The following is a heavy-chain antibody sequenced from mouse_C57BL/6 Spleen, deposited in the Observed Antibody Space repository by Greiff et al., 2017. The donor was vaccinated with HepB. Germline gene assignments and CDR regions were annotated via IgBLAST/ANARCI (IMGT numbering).Heavy chain of an antibody. CDR3: ARDTISSFDY. J-gene: IGHJ2*01. V-gene: IGHV5-4*01. Sequence: EVKLMESGGGLVKPGGSLKLSCAASGFTFSSYAMSWVRQTPEKRLEWVATISDGGSYTYYPDNVKGRFTISRDNAKNNLYLQMSHLKSEDTAMYYCARDTISSFDYWGQGTTLTVSS. CDR1: GFTFSSYA. CDR2: ISDGGSYT. D-gene: IGHD1-1*02.